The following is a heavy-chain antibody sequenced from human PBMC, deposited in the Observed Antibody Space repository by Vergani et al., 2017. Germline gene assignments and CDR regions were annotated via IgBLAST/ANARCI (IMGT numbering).Heavy chain of an antibody. J-gene: IGHJ4*02. D-gene: IGHD3-22*01. V-gene: IGHV3-23*01. CDR1: GFTFSSYA. CDR2: ISGSGGST. CDR3: ANESYYYDSSGYYEYYFDY. Sequence: EVQLLESGGGLVQPGGSLRLSCAASGFTFSSYAMSWVRQAPGKGLEWVSAISGSGGSTYYADSVKGRFTISRDNSKNTLYLQMNSLRAEDTAVYYCANESYYYDSSGYYEYYFDYWGQGTLVTVSS.